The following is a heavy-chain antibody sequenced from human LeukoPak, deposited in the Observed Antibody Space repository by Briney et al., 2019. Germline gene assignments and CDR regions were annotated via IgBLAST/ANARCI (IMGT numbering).Heavy chain of an antibody. CDR1: GFTFSSYA. CDR2: ISGSGGST. CDR3: AKDHRDIVATLSGFDY. Sequence: PGRSLRLSCAASGFTFSSYAMSWVRQAPGKGLEWVSAISGSGGSTYYADSVKGRFTISRDNSKNTLYLQMNSLRAEDTAVYYCAKDHRDIVATLSGFDYWGQGTLVTVSS. V-gene: IGHV3-23*01. J-gene: IGHJ4*02. D-gene: IGHD5-12*01.